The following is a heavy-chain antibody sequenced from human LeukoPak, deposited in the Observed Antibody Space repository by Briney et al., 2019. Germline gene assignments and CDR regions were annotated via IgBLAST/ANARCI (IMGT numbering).Heavy chain of an antibody. CDR3: AKVFRSGSYLSD. CDR1: GFTFSSYG. J-gene: IGHJ4*02. CDR2: ISYDGSNK. Sequence: GGSLRLSCAASGFTFSSYGMHWVRQAPGKGLEWVAVISYDGSNKYYADSVKGRFTISRDNSKNTLYLQMNSLRAEDTAVYYRAKVFRSGSYLSDWGQGTLVTVSS. D-gene: IGHD1-26*01. V-gene: IGHV3-30*18.